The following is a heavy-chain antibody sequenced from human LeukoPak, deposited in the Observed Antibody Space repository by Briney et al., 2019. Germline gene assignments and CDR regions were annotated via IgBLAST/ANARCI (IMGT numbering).Heavy chain of an antibody. CDR1: GVSISSYY. CDR2: IYTSGST. Sequence: PSETLSLTCTVSGVSISSYYMSWIRQPAGKGLEWVWRIYTSGSTDCNPFLKSRVTMSVDASKNQFSLKLSSVTAADTAVYYCACSRLYYYDSSGYPDQTDYWGQGTLVTVSS. J-gene: IGHJ4*02. CDR3: ACSRLYYYDSSGYPDQTDY. D-gene: IGHD3-22*01. V-gene: IGHV4-4*07.